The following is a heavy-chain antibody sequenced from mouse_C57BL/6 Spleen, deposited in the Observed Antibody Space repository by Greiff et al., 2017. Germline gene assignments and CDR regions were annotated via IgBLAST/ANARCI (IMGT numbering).Heavy chain of an antibody. CDR1: GFTFSDYG. J-gene: IGHJ2*01. CDR2: ISSGSSTI. CDR3: AKRRDYDGGGFDY. D-gene: IGHD2-4*01. V-gene: IGHV5-17*01. Sequence: EVQVVESGGGLVKPGGSLKLSCAASGFTFSDYGMHWVRQAPEKGLEWVAYISSGSSTIYYADTVKGRFTISRDNAKNTLFLQMTSLRSEDTAMYYCAKRRDYDGGGFDYWGQGTTLTVSS.